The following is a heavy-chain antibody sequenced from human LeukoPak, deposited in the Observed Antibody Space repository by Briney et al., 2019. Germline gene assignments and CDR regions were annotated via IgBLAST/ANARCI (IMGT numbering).Heavy chain of an antibody. CDR2: IYRGGST. J-gene: IGHJ4*02. CDR3: ARDLVGSSGWCDFDY. CDR1: GFTVSSNY. Sequence: PGGSLRISGAAAGFTVSSNYLTWVRQAPGKGLEWVSVIYRGGSTYYADSVKGRFTISRDNSKNTLYLQMNSLRAEDTAVYYCARDLVGSSGWCDFDYWGQGTLVTVSS. D-gene: IGHD6-19*01. V-gene: IGHV3-66*01.